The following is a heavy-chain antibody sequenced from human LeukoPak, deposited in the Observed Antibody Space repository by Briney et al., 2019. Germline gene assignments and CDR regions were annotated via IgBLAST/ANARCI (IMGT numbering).Heavy chain of an antibody. CDR1: GYTFTSYG. CDR3: ARRDYYDSSGYYGFDY. Sequence: GASVKVSCKASGYTFTSYGISWVRQAPGQGLEWMGWISAYNGNTNYAQKFQGRVTMTRDTSISTAYMELSRLRSDDTAVYYCARRDYYDSSGYYGFDYWGQGTLVTVSS. J-gene: IGHJ4*02. V-gene: IGHV1-18*01. D-gene: IGHD3-22*01. CDR2: ISAYNGNT.